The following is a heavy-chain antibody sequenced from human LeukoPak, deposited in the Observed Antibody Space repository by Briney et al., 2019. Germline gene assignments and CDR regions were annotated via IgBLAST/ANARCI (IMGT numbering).Heavy chain of an antibody. CDR3: ARGPNTGAFDA. J-gene: IGHJ4*02. CDR1: GYTFSDYY. V-gene: IGHV1-2*02. Sequence: ASVKVSCKASGYTFSDYYMHWWRQAPGQRLEWLGWINPKSGDTNFAQNFQGRVTMTRDTSICTAYMELSSLTSDDRAVYYCARGPNTGAFDAWGQGTLVTVSS. D-gene: IGHD7-27*01. CDR2: INPKSGDT.